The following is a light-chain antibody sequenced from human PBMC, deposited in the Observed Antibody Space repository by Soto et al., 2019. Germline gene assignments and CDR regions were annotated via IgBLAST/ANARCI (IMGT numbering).Light chain of an antibody. CDR1: SSNIGAHYD. CDR3: QSYVNSLSVYV. V-gene: IGLV1-40*01. CDR2: GNS. J-gene: IGLJ1*01. Sequence: QPVLTQPPSVSGAPGQRVTISCTGSSSNIGAHYDVHWYQQLPGTAPKLLIYGNSNRPSGVPDRFSGSKSGTSASLAITGLQAEDEADYCCQSYVNSLSVYVFGTGTKVTVL.